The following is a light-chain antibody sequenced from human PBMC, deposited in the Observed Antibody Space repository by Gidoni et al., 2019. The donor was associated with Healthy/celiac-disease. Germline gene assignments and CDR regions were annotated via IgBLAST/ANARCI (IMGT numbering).Light chain of an antibody. CDR2: AAS. CDR1: QSISSY. CDR3: HQGNGTPLT. V-gene: IGKV1-39*01. J-gene: IGKJ4*01. Sequence: DIQMTQSPSSLSASVGDRVTITCRASQSISSYLNWYQQKPGKAPKLLIYAASSLQSGVPSRFSGSELGKDFTLTIGSLQPENLAIYYGHQGNGTPLTFGGGTKLGSN.